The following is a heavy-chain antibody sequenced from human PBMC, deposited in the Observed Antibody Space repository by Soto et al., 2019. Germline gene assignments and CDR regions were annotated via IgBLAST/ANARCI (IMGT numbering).Heavy chain of an antibody. D-gene: IGHD3-22*01. CDR1: GYTFTSYY. V-gene: IGHV1-46*01. CDR2: IKPSGGST. J-gene: IGHJ4*02. CDR3: ARTVCYYDKTEYYFDD. Sequence: SVKVSCKASGYTFTSYYMHWVRQAPGQGLEWMGIIKPSGGSTSYSQKFQGRVTMTRDTSTSTVYMELSSLRSEDTAVYYCARTVCYYDKTEYYFDDWGQGTLVTVAS.